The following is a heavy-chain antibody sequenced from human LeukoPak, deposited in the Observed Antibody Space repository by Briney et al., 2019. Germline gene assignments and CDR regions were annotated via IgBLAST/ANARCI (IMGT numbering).Heavy chain of an antibody. V-gene: IGHV4-39*01. J-gene: IGHJ5*02. D-gene: IGHD2-2*01. CDR1: GGSISSSSYY. CDR3: ARRKPDHCSSTSCYQARNWFDP. Sequence: SETLSLTCTVSGGSISSSSYYWGWIRQPPGKGLERIGSIYYSGSTYYDPSLKSRVTISVDTSKNQFSLKLSSVTAADTAVYYCARRKPDHCSSTSCYQARNWFDPWGQGTLVTVSS. CDR2: IYYSGST.